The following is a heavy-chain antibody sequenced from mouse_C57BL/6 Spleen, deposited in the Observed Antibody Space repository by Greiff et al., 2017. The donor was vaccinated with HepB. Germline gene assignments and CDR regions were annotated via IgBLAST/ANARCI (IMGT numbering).Heavy chain of an antibody. V-gene: IGHV1-63*01. CDR1: GYTFTSYW. D-gene: IGHD1-1*01. Sequence: VQLQQPGAELVKPGASVKVSCKASGYTFTSYWMHWVKQRPGHGLEWIGDIYPGGGYTNYNEKFKGKATLTADKSSSTAYMQFSSLTSEDSAIYYCARYYYGSSYPYLDYWGQGTTLTVSS. J-gene: IGHJ2*01. CDR3: ARYYYGSSYPYLDY. CDR2: IYPGGGYT.